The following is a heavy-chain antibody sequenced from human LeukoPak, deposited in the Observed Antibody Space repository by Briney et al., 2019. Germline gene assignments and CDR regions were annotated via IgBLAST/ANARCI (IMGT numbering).Heavy chain of an antibody. Sequence: GESLKISCEASGYRFSTYWIGWVRQMPGKGLEWMGIIYPGDSDTRYSPSFQGQVTISADKSISTAYLQWSSLKASDTAMYYCARLRSPVAGNWFDPWGQGTLVTVSS. D-gene: IGHD6-19*01. CDR2: IYPGDSDT. CDR3: ARLRSPVAGNWFDP. V-gene: IGHV5-51*01. CDR1: GYRFSTYW. J-gene: IGHJ5*02.